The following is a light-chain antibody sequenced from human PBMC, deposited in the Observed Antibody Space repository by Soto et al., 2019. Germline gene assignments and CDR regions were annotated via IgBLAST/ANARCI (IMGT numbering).Light chain of an antibody. Sequence: DIQMTQSPSSLSASVRDRVTITCRASQGISNYLAWYQQKPGKVPKLLIYAASTLQSGVPSRFSGSGSGTDFTHTISSLQPEDVATDYCQKYDSAPWTFGQGTKVEIK. V-gene: IGKV1-27*01. CDR3: QKYDSAPWT. CDR2: AAS. CDR1: QGISNY. J-gene: IGKJ1*01.